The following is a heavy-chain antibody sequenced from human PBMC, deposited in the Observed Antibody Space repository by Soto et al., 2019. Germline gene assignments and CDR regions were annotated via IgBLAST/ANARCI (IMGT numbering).Heavy chain of an antibody. CDR3: ARVRMVRGVIITYYYYYMDV. Sequence: GASVKVSCKASGYTFTSYATHWVRQAPGQRLEWMGWINAGNGNTKYSQKIQGRVTITRDTSASTAYMELSSLRSEDTSVYYCARVRMVRGVIITYYYYYMDVWGKGTTVTVSS. D-gene: IGHD3-10*01. CDR2: INAGNGNT. J-gene: IGHJ6*03. V-gene: IGHV1-3*01. CDR1: GYTFTSYA.